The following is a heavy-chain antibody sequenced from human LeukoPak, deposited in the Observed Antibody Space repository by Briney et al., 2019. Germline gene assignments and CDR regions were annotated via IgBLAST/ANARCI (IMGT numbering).Heavy chain of an antibody. D-gene: IGHD3-9*01. Sequence: SVKVSCKASGGTFSSYATSWVRQAPGQGLEWMGGIIPIFGTANYAQKFQGRVTITADESTSTAYMELSSLRSEDTAVYYCARGLFTLTGYYRWFDPWGQGTLVTVSS. CDR2: IIPIFGTA. CDR3: ARGLFTLTGYYRWFDP. CDR1: GGTFSSYA. V-gene: IGHV1-69*13. J-gene: IGHJ5*02.